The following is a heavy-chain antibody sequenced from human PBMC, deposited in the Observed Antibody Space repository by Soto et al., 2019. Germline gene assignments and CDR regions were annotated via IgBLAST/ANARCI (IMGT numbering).Heavy chain of an antibody. D-gene: IGHD1-1*01. CDR1: GGSISSGGYY. J-gene: IGHJ4*02. Sequence: PSETLSLTCTVSGGSISSGGYYWSWIRQHPGKGLEWIGYIYYSGGTYYNPSLKSRVTISVDTSKNQFSLKLSSVTAADTAVYYCVRRGTKWHTYYFDYWGQGTLVTVSS. CDR2: IYYSGGT. V-gene: IGHV4-31*03. CDR3: VRRGTKWHTYYFDY.